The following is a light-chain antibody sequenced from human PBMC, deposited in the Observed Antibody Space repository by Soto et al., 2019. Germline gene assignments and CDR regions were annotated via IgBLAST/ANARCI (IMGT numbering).Light chain of an antibody. J-gene: IGKJ2*01. Sequence: LTQTPLSSPVTLGQPASISCRSSQSLVHSDGNTYLSWFHQRPGQPPRLLIDKVSNRFSGVPDRFSGSGAGTDFTLKISRVEAEDVGIYFCMQATQYRPYTFGQGTKLEIK. CDR1: QSLVHSDGNTY. CDR2: KVS. V-gene: IGKV2-24*01. CDR3: MQATQYRPYT.